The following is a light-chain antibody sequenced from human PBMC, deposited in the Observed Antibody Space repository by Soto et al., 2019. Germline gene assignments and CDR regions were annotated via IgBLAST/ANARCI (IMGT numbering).Light chain of an antibody. Sequence: DIQMTQSPSSLSVSVGDRVTIACRASQTVSKYVNWYQQRPGEVPHLLLYSASTLYTGVPSRFSGSGSGTAFTLTILSLEPEEFSTCYWRHTYRLPLTFAGGTNLEIK. CDR1: QTVSKY. V-gene: IGKV1-39*01. CDR3: RHTYRLPLT. J-gene: IGKJ4*02. CDR2: SAS.